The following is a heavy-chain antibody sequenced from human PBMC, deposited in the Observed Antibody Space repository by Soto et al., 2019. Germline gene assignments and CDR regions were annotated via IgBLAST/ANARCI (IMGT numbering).Heavy chain of an antibody. V-gene: IGHV3-30-3*01. D-gene: IGHD5-18*01. J-gene: IGHJ4*02. CDR1: GFTFSSYA. CDR2: ISYDGSNK. Sequence: PGGSLRLSCAASGFTFSSYAMHWVRQAPGKGLEWVAVISYDGSNKYYADSVKGRFTISRDNSKNTLYLQMNSLRAEDTAVYYCARGPMDTAMADFDYWGQGTLVTVSS. CDR3: ARGPMDTAMADFDY.